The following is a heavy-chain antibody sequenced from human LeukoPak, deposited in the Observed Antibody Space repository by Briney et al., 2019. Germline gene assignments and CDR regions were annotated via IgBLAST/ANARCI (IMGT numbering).Heavy chain of an antibody. D-gene: IGHD6-13*01. Sequence: GASVKISCKVSGYTFTDYYMHWVQQAPGKGLEWMGLVDPEDGETIYAEKFQGRVTITADTSTDTAYMELSSLRSEDTAVYYCASETISSSWAYYFDYWGQGTLVTVSS. CDR1: GYTFTDYY. J-gene: IGHJ4*02. CDR2: VDPEDGET. CDR3: ASETISSSWAYYFDY. V-gene: IGHV1-69-2*01.